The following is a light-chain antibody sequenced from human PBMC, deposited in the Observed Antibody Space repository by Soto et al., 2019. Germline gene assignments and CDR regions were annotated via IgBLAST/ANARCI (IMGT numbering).Light chain of an antibody. CDR3: NSYTSSSTYV. V-gene: IGLV2-14*03. J-gene: IGLJ1*01. Sequence: QSLLTQPASVSGSPGQSIAISCTGTSSDVGSYNYVSWYQQHPGKAPKLMIYDVSNRPSGVSDRFSGSKSGNTASLTISGLQDEDEADYFCNSYTSSSTYVFGTGTKVTVL. CDR2: DVS. CDR1: SSDVGSYNY.